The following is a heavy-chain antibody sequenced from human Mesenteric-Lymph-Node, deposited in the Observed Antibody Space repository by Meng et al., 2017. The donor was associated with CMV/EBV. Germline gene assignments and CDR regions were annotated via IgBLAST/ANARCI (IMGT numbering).Heavy chain of an antibody. CDR3: AREGIVTTIPFDY. V-gene: IGHV3-33*01. CDR1: GFNFSTYA. Sequence: CAASGFNFSTYAMHWVRQAPGKGLEWVAITWSDGGNKYYADSVKGRFTISRDNSKNTLYLQMNSLRAEDTAVYYCAREGIVTTIPFDYWGQGTLVTVSS. J-gene: IGHJ4*02. D-gene: IGHD5-12*01. CDR2: TWSDGGNK.